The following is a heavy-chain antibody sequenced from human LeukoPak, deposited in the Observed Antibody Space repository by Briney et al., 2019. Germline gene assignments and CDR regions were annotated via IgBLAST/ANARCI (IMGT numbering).Heavy chain of an antibody. V-gene: IGHV3-30*18. CDR3: AKDRVRFGDLHYYYMDV. CDR2: ISYDGSNK. CDR1: GFTFSSYG. Sequence: GGSLRLSCAASGFTFSSYGMHWVRQAPGKGLEWVAVISYDGSNKYCADSVKGRFTISRDNSKNTLYLQMNSLRAEDTAVYYCAKDRVRFGDLHYYYMDVWGKGTTVTVSS. J-gene: IGHJ6*03. D-gene: IGHD3-10*01.